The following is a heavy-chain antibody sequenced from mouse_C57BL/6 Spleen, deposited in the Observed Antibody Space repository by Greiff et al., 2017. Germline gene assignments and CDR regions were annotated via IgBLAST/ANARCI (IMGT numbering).Heavy chain of an antibody. CDR1: GYAFSSSW. V-gene: IGHV1-82*01. J-gene: IGHJ2*01. CDR3: ANLRLGPFDY. CDR2: IYPGDGDT. D-gene: IGHD4-1*01. Sequence: VQLVESGPELVKPGASVKISCKASGYAFSSSWMNWVKQRPGKGLEWIGRIYPGDGDTNYNGKFKGKATLTADKSSSTAYMQLSSLTSEDSAVYFCANLRLGPFDYWGQGTTLTVSS.